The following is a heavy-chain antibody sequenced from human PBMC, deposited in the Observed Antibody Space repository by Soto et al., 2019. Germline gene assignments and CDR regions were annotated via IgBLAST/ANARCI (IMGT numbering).Heavy chain of an antibody. Sequence: EVQLLESGGGLVQPGGSLRLSCAASGFTFSSYAMSWVRQAPGKGLEWVSAISGSGGSTYYADSVKGRFTISRDNSKNTLYLQMSSLRAEDTAVYYCAKRALYCSGGSCYSNFDYWGQGTLVTVSS. CDR1: GFTFSSYA. V-gene: IGHV3-23*01. CDR2: ISGSGGST. J-gene: IGHJ4*02. D-gene: IGHD2-15*01. CDR3: AKRALYCSGGSCYSNFDY.